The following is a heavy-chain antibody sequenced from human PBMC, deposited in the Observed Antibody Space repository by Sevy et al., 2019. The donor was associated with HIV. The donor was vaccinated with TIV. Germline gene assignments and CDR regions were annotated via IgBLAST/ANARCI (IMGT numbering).Heavy chain of an antibody. J-gene: IGHJ6*02. V-gene: IGHV3-21*01. CDR3: ARELEAGTTYFYYYYGMDV. D-gene: IGHD1-7*01. CDR2: ISSSSSYI. CDR1: GFTFSSYS. Sequence: GGSLRLSCAASGFTFSSYSMNWVRQAPGKGLEWVSSISSSSSYIYYPDSVKGRFTISRDNAKNSLYLQMNSLRAEDTAVYYCARELEAGTTYFYYYYGMDVWGQGTTVTVSS.